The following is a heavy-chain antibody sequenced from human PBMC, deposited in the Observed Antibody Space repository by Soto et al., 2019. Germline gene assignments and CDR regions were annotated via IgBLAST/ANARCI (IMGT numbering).Heavy chain of an antibody. V-gene: IGHV4-39*01. D-gene: IGHD3-22*01. CDR2: IYYSGST. J-gene: IGHJ4*02. CDR1: GGSISSSSYY. CDR3: ARAPYDISGYPWFDY. Sequence: SETLSLTCTVSGGSISSSSYYWGWIRQPPGKGLEWIGSIYYSGSTYYNPSLKSRVTISVDTSKSQFSLKLSSVTAADTAVYYCARAPYDISGYPWFDYWGQGTLVTVSS.